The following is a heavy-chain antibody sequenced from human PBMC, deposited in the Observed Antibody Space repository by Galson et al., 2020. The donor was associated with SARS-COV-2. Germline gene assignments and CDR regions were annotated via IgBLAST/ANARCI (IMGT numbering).Heavy chain of an antibody. CDR3: ATHGQWLVLELDS. V-gene: IGHV5-51*01. CDR2: IYPGDSDI. J-gene: IGHJ4*02. CDR1: GYNFNSYW. D-gene: IGHD6-19*01. Sequence: HGESLKISCKGSGYNFNSYWIAWVRQMPGKGLEWMGMIYPGDSDIRYSPSFRGHVTISADKSITTAYLQWNTLRALDTAMYYCATHGQWLVLELDSWGQGTQVTVAS.